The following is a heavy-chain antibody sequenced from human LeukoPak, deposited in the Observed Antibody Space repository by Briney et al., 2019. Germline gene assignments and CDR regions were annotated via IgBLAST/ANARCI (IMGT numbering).Heavy chain of an antibody. CDR1: GFTFSSYG. Sequence: PGGSLRLSCAASGFTFSSYGMHWVRQAPGKGLEWVAVISYDGSNKYYADSVKGRFTISRDNSKNTLYLQINSPRAEDTAVYYCAKDVYHSSWYYYNIKGFDYWGQGTLVTVSS. J-gene: IGHJ4*02. V-gene: IGHV3-30*18. CDR2: ISYDGSNK. D-gene: IGHD6-13*01. CDR3: AKDVYHSSWYYYNIKGFDY.